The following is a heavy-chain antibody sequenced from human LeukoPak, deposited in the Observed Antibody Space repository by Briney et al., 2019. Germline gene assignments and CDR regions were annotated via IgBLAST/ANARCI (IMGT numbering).Heavy chain of an antibody. J-gene: IGHJ4*02. Sequence: GGSLRLSCTASGFTFRMYAMSWVRQAPGKGLESVASIIYDGRHTYYAASVKGRFTISRDNSQNTLYLQMNSLRAEDTPLYYCAKDGLSYDGSTHVYYFQSLGQGTLVTASS. CDR1: GFTFRMYA. V-gene: IGHV3-23*01. CDR3: AKDGLSYDGSTHVYYFQS. CDR2: IIYDGRHT. D-gene: IGHD3-22*01.